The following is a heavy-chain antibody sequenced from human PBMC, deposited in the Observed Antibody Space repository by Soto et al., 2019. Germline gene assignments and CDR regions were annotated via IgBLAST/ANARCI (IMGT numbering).Heavy chain of an antibody. V-gene: IGHV3-23*01. D-gene: IGHD3-9*01. CDR1: GFTFSNYA. CDR2: ITGSSTVT. Sequence: EVQLLESGGDLVQPGGSLRVSCVASGFTFSNYAMSWVRQAPGKGLEWITTITGSSTVTYYTDSVKGRFAISRDNSKNTLFLQMNSLTAEDTAVYYCAKGGATYGLLTHDYWGRGTLVTVSS. CDR3: AKGGATYGLLTHDY. J-gene: IGHJ4*02.